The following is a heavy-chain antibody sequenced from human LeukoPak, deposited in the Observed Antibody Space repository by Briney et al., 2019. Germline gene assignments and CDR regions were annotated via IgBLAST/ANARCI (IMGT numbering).Heavy chain of an antibody. V-gene: IGHV3-53*01. CDR3: AKVRRTVTTIFDAFDI. Sequence: GGSLRLSCAASGFTVSSNYMSWVRQAPGKGLEWVSVIYSGGSTYYADSVKGRFTISRDNSKNTLYLQMNSLRAEDTAVYYCAKVRRTVTTIFDAFDIWGQGTMVTVSS. D-gene: IGHD4-17*01. CDR1: GFTVSSNY. J-gene: IGHJ3*02. CDR2: IYSGGST.